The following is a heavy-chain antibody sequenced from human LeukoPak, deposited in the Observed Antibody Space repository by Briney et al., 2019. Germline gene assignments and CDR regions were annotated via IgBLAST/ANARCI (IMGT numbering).Heavy chain of an antibody. Sequence: SETLSPTCTVSAYSIDNYYWSWLRQPPGKGLEWIGYVSYSGTPDYNPSLKSRATISLDASRNQFSLQLRSVTAADTAEYYCARQKWDRLTYYYYGMDVWGQGTTVTVSS. D-gene: IGHD1-26*01. CDR2: VSYSGTP. V-gene: IGHV4-59*08. J-gene: IGHJ6*02. CDR3: ARQKWDRLTYYYYGMDV. CDR1: AYSIDNYY.